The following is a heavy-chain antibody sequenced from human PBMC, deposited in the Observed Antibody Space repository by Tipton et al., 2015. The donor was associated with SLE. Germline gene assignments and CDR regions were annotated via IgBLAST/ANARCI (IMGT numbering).Heavy chain of an antibody. Sequence: LRLSCTVSGGSISSSSYYWGWIRQPPGKGLEWIGSIYYSGSTYYNPSLKSRVTISVDTSKNQFSLKLSSVTAADTAVYYCARGYLRSSWTVDYFDYWGQGTLVTVSS. D-gene: IGHD6-13*01. J-gene: IGHJ4*02. CDR1: GGSISSSSYY. CDR3: ARGYLRSSWTVDYFDY. V-gene: IGHV4-39*07. CDR2: IYYSGST.